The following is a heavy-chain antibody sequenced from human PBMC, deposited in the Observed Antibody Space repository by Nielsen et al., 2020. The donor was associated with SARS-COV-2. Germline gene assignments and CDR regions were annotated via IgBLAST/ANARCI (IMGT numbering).Heavy chain of an antibody. CDR1: GFTFSSYW. V-gene: IGHV3-74*01. Sequence: GESLKISCAASGFTFSSYWMHWVRQAPGKGLVWVSRINSDGSSTSYADSVKGRFTISRDNAKNTLYLQMNSLGAEDTAVYYCSVAGLFDYWGQGTLVTVSS. CDR3: SVAGLFDY. CDR2: INSDGSST. J-gene: IGHJ4*02. D-gene: IGHD6-19*01.